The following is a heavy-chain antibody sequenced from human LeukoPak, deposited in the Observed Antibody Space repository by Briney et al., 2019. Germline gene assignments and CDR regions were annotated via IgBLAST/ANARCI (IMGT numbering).Heavy chain of an antibody. V-gene: IGHV3-30*02. CDR3: AKELTGEALDFDY. J-gene: IGHJ4*02. D-gene: IGHD7-27*01. CDR1: GLTFTNHG. CDR2: VRNDGFDT. Sequence: GGSLRLSCVTSGLTFTNHGFHWLRQAAGKGLEWVAFVRNDGFDTYHSNSVKGRFTISRDNSKNTLYLQMNSLRAEDTAVYYCAKELTGEALDFDYWGQGTLVTVSS.